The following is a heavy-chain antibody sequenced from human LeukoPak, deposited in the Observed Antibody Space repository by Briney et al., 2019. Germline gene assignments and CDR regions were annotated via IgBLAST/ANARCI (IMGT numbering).Heavy chain of an antibody. V-gene: IGHV4-39*07. CDR2: IYYSGNT. Sequence: SETLSLTCTVSGGSISSSSYYWGWIRQPPGKGLERIGSIYYSGNTYYNPSLKSRVTISVDTSKNQFSLKLSSVTAADTAVYYCARDPLYLLGGGYWGQGTLVTVSS. J-gene: IGHJ4*02. D-gene: IGHD2-15*01. CDR1: GGSISSSSYY. CDR3: ARDPLYLLGGGY.